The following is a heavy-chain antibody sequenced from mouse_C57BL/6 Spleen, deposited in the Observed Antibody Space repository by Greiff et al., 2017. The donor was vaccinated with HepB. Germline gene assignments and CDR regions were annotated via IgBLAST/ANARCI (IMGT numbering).Heavy chain of an antibody. V-gene: IGHV1-50*01. CDR1: GYTFTSYW. Sequence: QVQLQQPGAELVKPGASVKLSCKASGYTFTSYWMQWVKQRPGQGLEWIGEIDPSDSYTNYNQKFKGKATLPVDTSSSTAYMQLSSLTSEDSAVYYCARRSRAYYSNYDWFAYWGQGTLVTVSA. J-gene: IGHJ3*01. CDR2: IDPSDSYT. D-gene: IGHD2-5*01. CDR3: ARRSRAYYSNYDWFAY.